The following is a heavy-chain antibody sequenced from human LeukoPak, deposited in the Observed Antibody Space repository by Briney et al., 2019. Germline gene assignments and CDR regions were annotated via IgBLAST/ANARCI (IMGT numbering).Heavy chain of an antibody. CDR2: IWYDGSNK. J-gene: IGHJ4*02. V-gene: IGHV3-33*06. CDR3: AKYDNSGRAGGY. D-gene: IGHD3-22*01. Sequence: GGSLRLSCAASGFTFNSYDMHWVRQAPGKGLEWVAVIWYDGSNKYYADSVKGRFTISRDNSRNTLYLRMNSLRAEDTAMYYCAKYDNSGRAGGYWGQGTLVTVSS. CDR1: GFTFNSYD.